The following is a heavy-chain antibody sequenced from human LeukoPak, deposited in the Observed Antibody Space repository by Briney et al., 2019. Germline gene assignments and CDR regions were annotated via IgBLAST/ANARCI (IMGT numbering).Heavy chain of an antibody. CDR3: AKATVRGALHPNDY. CDR1: GFTFSSYA. V-gene: IGHV3-23*01. Sequence: PGGSLRLSCAASGFTFSSYAMSWVRQAPGKGLEWVSAISGSGGSTYYADSVKGRFTISRDNTKNTLYLQMNSLRAEDTAVYYCAKATVRGALHPNDYWGQGTLVTVSS. J-gene: IGHJ4*02. CDR2: ISGSGGST. D-gene: IGHD3-10*01.